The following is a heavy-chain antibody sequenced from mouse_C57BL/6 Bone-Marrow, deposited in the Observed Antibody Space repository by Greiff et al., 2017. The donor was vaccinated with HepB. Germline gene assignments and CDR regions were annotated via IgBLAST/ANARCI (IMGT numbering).Heavy chain of an antibody. CDR3: ARERAPIYYYGSSHYFDY. D-gene: IGHD1-1*01. CDR1: GYTFTSYG. J-gene: IGHJ2*01. CDR2: IYPRSGNT. Sequence: VQLQQSGAELARPGASVKLSCKASGYTFTSYGISWVKQRTGQGLEWIGGIYPRSGNTYYNEKFKGKATLTADKSSSTAYMELRSLTSEDSAVYFCARERAPIYYYGSSHYFDYWGQGTTLTVAS. V-gene: IGHV1-81*01.